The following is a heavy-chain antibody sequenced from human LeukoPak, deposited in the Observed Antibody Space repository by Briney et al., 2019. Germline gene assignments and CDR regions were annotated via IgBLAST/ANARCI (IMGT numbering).Heavy chain of an antibody. CDR3: AKIIELEGAFDI. Sequence: GGSLRLSCAASGFTFSSYWMSWVRQAPGKGLEWVSAISGSGGSTYYADSVKGRFTISRDNSKNTLYLQMNSLRAEDTAVYYCAKIIELEGAFDIWGQGTMVTVSS. CDR1: GFTFSSYW. V-gene: IGHV3-23*01. J-gene: IGHJ3*02. CDR2: ISGSGGST. D-gene: IGHD1-26*01.